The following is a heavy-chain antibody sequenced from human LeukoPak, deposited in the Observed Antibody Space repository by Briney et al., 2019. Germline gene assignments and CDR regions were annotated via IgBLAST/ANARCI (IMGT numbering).Heavy chain of an antibody. D-gene: IGHD5-18*01. Sequence: HGESLKISCKGSGYRFTSYWIGWVRQMPGKGLEWMGIIYPGDSDTRYSPSFQGQVTISADKSISAAYLQWSSLKASDTAMYYCAKTSTPSEYSDGYGGRSEYYYYYYGMDVWGQGTTVTVSS. J-gene: IGHJ6*02. V-gene: IGHV5-51*01. CDR1: GYRFTSYW. CDR3: AKTSTPSEYSDGYGGRSEYYYYYYGMDV. CDR2: IYPGDSDT.